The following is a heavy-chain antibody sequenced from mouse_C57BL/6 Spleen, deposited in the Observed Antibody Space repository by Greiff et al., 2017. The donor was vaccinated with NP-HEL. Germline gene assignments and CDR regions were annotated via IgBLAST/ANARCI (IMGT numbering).Heavy chain of an antibody. CDR3: AKGGMWSTPLYWYFDV. D-gene: IGHD5-1*01. CDR2: INPSNGGT. CDR1: GYTFTSYW. Sequence: VQLQQPGTELVKPGASVKLSCKASGYTFTSYWMHWVKQRPGQGLEWIGNINPSNGGTNYNEKFKSKSTLTVDKSSSTAYMQLSSLASEDSAVYYCAKGGMWSTPLYWYFDVWGTGTTVTVSS. V-gene: IGHV1-53*01. J-gene: IGHJ1*03.